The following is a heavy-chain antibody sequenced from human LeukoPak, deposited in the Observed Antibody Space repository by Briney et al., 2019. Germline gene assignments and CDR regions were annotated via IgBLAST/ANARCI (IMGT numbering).Heavy chain of an antibody. CDR1: GFTFSSYG. CDR3: AKDXPXIVXVPAAITFDY. V-gene: IGHV3-30*02. J-gene: IGHJ4*02. Sequence: PGGSLRLSCAASGFTFSSYGMHWVRQAPGKGLEWVAFIRYDGSNKYYADSVKGRFTISRDNSKNTLYLQLNSLRAEDTAVYYXAKDXPXIVXVPAAITFDYWGQGTLVTVSS. D-gene: IGHD2-2*02. CDR2: IRYDGSNK.